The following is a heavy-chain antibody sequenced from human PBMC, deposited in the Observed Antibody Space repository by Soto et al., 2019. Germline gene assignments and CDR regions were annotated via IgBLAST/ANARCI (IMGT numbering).Heavy chain of an antibody. CDR2: ISGSGGNT. CDR1: GFTFSSYA. D-gene: IGHD3-16*01. Sequence: EVQLLESGGDLVQPGGSLRLSCAASGFTFSSYAMNWVRQTPGKGLQWVSAISGSGGNTYYADSVKGRFTISRDNSKNTLYLEMNSLRAEDTAVYYCAKAPGGAMGPLDFWGQGTLVTVSS. J-gene: IGHJ4*02. V-gene: IGHV3-23*01. CDR3: AKAPGGAMGPLDF.